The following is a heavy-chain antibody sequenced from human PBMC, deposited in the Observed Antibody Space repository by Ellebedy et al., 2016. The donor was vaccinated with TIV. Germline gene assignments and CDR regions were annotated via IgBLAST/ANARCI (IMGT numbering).Heavy chain of an antibody. J-gene: IGHJ4*02. CDR3: ARGSPNGATVAGTGWNY. V-gene: IGHV3-21*01. CDR1: GFTFSSYA. Sequence: GESLKISXAASGFTFSSYAMHWVRQAPGKGLEWVSSISSSSSYIYYADSVKGRFTISRDNAKNSLYLQMNSLRAEDTAVYYCARGSPNGATVAGTGWNYWGQGTLVTVSS. CDR2: ISSSSSYI. D-gene: IGHD6-19*01.